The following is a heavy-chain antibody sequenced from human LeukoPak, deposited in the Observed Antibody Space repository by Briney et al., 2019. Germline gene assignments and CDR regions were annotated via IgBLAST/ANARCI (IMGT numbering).Heavy chain of an antibody. CDR3: ARGGGTFDY. Sequence: GGSLRLSCAVSGFTFSDYWMSWVRQAPGKGLEWVANIDQHGSESNHVDSVKGRFTISRDNAKNSLYLKMISLRAEDTAVYYCARGGGTFDYWGQGTLVTVSS. J-gene: IGHJ4*02. D-gene: IGHD1-26*01. CDR2: IDQHGSES. CDR1: GFTFSDYW. V-gene: IGHV3-7*01.